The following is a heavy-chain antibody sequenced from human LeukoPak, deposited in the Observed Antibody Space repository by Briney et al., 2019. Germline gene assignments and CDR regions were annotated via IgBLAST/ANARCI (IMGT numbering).Heavy chain of an antibody. CDR1: GGTFSSYA. CDR3: ARGDSTYYYDSSGYSGQFDY. Sequence: GSSVTVSFKASGGTFSSYAIRWVRQAPGQGLEWMGGIIPIFGTANYAQKFQGRVTITTDESTSTAYMELSSLRSEDTAVYYCARGDSTYYYDSSGYSGQFDYWGQGTLVTVSS. CDR2: IIPIFGTA. D-gene: IGHD3-22*01. V-gene: IGHV1-69*05. J-gene: IGHJ4*02.